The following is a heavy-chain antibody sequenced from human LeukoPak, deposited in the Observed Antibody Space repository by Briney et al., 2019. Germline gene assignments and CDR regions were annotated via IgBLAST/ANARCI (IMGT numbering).Heavy chain of an antibody. Sequence: SETLSLTCTISGGSITGSSYYWGWIRQSPGKGLEWIGNIYYSGSTYYNSSLKSRVTISIDTSKNHFSLRLTSVTASDTAVYICTRGSYDVLTGRSTLGEYWGQGTLVAVSS. CDR1: GGSITGSSYY. CDR3: TRGSYDVLTGRSTLGEY. CDR2: IYYSGST. D-gene: IGHD3-9*01. V-gene: IGHV4-39*02. J-gene: IGHJ4*02.